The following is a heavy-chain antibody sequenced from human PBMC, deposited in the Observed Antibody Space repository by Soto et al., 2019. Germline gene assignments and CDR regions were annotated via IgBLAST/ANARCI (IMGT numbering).Heavy chain of an antibody. CDR3: ARGGGVVGATVYYFDY. CDR1: GFTFSSYA. Sequence: QVQLVESGGGVVQPGRSLRLSCAASGFTFSSYAMHWVRQAPGKGLEWVAVISYDGSNKYYADSVKGRFTISRDNSKNTLYLQMNSLRAEDKAVYYCARGGGVVGATVYYFDYWGQGTLVTVSS. V-gene: IGHV3-30-3*01. CDR2: ISYDGSNK. D-gene: IGHD1-26*01. J-gene: IGHJ4*02.